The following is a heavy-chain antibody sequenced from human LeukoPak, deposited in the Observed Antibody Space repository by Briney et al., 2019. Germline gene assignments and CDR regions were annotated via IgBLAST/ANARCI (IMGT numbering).Heavy chain of an antibody. V-gene: IGHV1-46*01. CDR1: GYTFTRYY. Sequence: ASMKVSCKTSGYTFTRYYMQWVRQAPGHGLEWMGIINPISGATDYAQKFQGRVTMTRDTSTSTVYMELSSLRSEDTAMYYCARLPYRDGVAQDYWGQGTLVTVSS. J-gene: IGHJ4*02. D-gene: IGHD3-16*02. CDR3: ARLPYRDGVAQDY. CDR2: INPISGAT.